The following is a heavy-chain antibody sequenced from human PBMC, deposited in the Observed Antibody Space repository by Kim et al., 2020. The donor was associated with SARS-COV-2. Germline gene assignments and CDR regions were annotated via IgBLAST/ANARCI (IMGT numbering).Heavy chain of an antibody. V-gene: IGHV6-1*01. D-gene: IGHD3-10*01. CDR2: WYN. J-gene: IGHJ4*02. Sequence: WYNEYAVAVKSRITINTDTSKNQFSLLLNSVTPEDTAVYYCARGWFNFDYWGQGTLVTVSS. CDR3: ARGWFNFDY.